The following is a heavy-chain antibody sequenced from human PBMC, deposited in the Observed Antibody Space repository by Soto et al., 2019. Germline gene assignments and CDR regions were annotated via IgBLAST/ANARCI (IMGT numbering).Heavy chain of an antibody. Sequence: QVQLQQWGAGLLKPSETLSLTCAVSGGSFSGFYWGWIRQPPGKGLEWIGEVHHTGNVTQNPSLETRVTISMDTSKNQFSLKLTSVTAADTALYYCARISGYSSGWSPIDYWGQGSLVTVSS. CDR1: GGSFSGFY. CDR3: ARISGYSSGWSPIDY. V-gene: IGHV4-34*01. J-gene: IGHJ4*02. CDR2: VHHTGNV. D-gene: IGHD6-19*01.